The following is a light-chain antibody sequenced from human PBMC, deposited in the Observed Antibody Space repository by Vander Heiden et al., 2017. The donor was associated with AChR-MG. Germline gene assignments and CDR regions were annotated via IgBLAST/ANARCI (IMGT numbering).Light chain of an antibody. Sequence: QSVLTPPPSVSGAPGQGVTISCTGTSSGNGAGCAVHRYQQLPGAPPKLLIYHNNNRPSGVPDRFSGSKSGTSASLAISGLQAEDEADYHCQSYDASLGYVFGTGTKVTVL. CDR1: SSGNGAGCA. V-gene: IGLV1-40*01. J-gene: IGLJ1*01. CDR3: QSYDASLGYV. CDR2: HNN.